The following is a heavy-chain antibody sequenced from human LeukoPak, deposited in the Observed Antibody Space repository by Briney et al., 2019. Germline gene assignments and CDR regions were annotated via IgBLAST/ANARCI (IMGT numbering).Heavy chain of an antibody. V-gene: IGHV4-30-4*01. CDR2: IYYSGST. CDR1: GGSISSGDYY. Sequence: TLSLTCTVSGGSISSGDYYWSWIRQPPGKGLEWIGYIYYSGSTYYNPSLKSRVTISVDTSKNQFSLKLSSVTAADTAVYYCARDLEGATIFGVPNGAEGGFDPWGQGTLVTVSS. CDR3: ARDLEGATIFGVPNGAEGGFDP. D-gene: IGHD3-3*01. J-gene: IGHJ5*02.